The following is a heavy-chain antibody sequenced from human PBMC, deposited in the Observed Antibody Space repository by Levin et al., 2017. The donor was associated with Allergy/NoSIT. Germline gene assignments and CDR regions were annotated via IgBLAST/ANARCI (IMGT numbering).Heavy chain of an antibody. D-gene: IGHD2-15*01. Sequence: GESLKISCAASGFTFSSDVMSWVRQAPGKGLEWVSGISGSGDATYYADSVRGRFTISIDNSKNMLSLQMNSLRAEDTALYYCAKGSYCSAGTCDSRLGYWGQGTLVTVSS. V-gene: IGHV3-23*01. CDR3: AKGSYCSAGTCDSRLGY. J-gene: IGHJ4*02. CDR2: ISGSGDAT. CDR1: GFTFSSDV.